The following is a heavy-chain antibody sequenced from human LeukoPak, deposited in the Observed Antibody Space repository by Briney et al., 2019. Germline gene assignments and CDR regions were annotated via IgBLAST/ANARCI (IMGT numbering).Heavy chain of an antibody. V-gene: IGHV4-38-2*02. CDR1: GVSISSSYH. CDR2: VYDSENT. J-gene: IGHJ6*03. D-gene: IGHD3-3*01. Sequence: SETLSLTCSVSGVSISSSYHWGWIRQPPGKGLEWVGKVYDSENTYYNPSLESRVAILLDTSKNQFSLRLSSVTAADTVVYYCAREYFSANYFFYYMDVWGTGTTVTVSS. CDR3: AREYFSANYFFYYMDV.